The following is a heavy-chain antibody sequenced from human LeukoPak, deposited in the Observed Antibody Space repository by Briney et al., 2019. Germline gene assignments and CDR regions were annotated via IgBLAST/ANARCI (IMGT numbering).Heavy chain of an antibody. Sequence: GGSLRLSCAASGFTFSNYYMRWIRQAPGKGLEWVANINEDGSNKWHLGSVKGRFTVSRDNARNSLYLQMNSLRAEDTAVYYCMRVIVAVPGYFDYFDFWGQGALVTVSS. V-gene: IGHV3-7*01. CDR1: GFTFSNYY. CDR2: INEDGSNK. D-gene: IGHD6-19*01. J-gene: IGHJ4*02. CDR3: MRVIVAVPGYFDYFDF.